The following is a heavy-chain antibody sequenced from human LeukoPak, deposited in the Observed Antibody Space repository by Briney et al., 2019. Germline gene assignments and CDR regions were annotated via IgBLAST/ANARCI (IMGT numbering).Heavy chain of an antibody. CDR3: ARDQGSGIYYFDY. V-gene: IGHV3-66*01. D-gene: IGHD1-26*01. J-gene: IGHJ4*02. Sequence: PGGSLRLSCAASGFTFSSYWMSWVRQAPGKGLEWVSVIYSGGSTYYADSVKGRFTISRDNSKNTLYLQMNSLRAEDTAVYYCARDQGSGIYYFDYWGQGTLVTVSS. CDR1: GFTFSSYW. CDR2: IYSGGST.